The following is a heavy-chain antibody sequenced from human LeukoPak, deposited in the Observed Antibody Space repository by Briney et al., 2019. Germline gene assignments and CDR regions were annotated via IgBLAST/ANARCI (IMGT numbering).Heavy chain of an antibody. CDR1: GGSISSGSYY. J-gene: IGHJ4*02. D-gene: IGHD3-10*01. CDR2: IYTSGST. V-gene: IGHV4-61*02. Sequence: PSETLSLTCTVSGGSISSGSYYWSWIRQPAGKGLEWIGRIYTSGSTNYNPSLKSRVTISVDTSKNQFSLKLSSVTAADTAVYYCATHGSGDYWGQGTLVTVSS. CDR3: ATHGSGDY.